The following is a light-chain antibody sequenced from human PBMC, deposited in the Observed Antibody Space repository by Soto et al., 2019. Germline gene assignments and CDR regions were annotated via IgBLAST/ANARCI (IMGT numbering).Light chain of an antibody. Sequence: EIVMTQSPATLSVSPGERATLSCRASQSVSSNLAWYQQKPGQVPRLLIYGASTRATGIPARFSGSGSGTEFTLTISSLQSEDFEVYYCQQYNNWPYTFGQGTKLEI. J-gene: IGKJ2*01. CDR1: QSVSSN. CDR2: GAS. CDR3: QQYNNWPYT. V-gene: IGKV3-15*01.